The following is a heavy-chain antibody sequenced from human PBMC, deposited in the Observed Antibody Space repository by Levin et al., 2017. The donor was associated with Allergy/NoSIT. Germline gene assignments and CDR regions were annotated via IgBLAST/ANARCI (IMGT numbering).Heavy chain of an antibody. CDR3: ARFGGYCSGGSCYSAVDY. D-gene: IGHD2-15*01. Sequence: PGGSLRLSCKASGGTFSSYAISWVRQAPGQGLEWMGGIIPIFGTANYAQKFQGRVTITADESTSTAYMELSSLRSEDTAVYYCARFGGYCSGGSCYSAVDYWGQGTLVTVSS. CDR2: IIPIFGTA. J-gene: IGHJ4*02. V-gene: IGHV1-69*01. CDR1: GGTFSSYA.